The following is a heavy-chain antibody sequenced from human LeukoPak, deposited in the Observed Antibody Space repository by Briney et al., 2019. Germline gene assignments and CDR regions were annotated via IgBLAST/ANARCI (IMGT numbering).Heavy chain of an antibody. V-gene: IGHV3-15*01. J-gene: IGHJ6*03. CDR2: IKSKTDGGTT. Sequence: GGSLRLTCAASGFTFSNAWMSWVRQAPGKGLEWVGRIKSKTDGGTTDYAAPVKGRFTISRDDSKNTLYLQMNSLKTEDTAVYYCTTFHVLRFLEWLPIYYYYYYMDVWGKGTTVTVSS. D-gene: IGHD3-3*01. CDR3: TTFHVLRFLEWLPIYYYYYYMDV. CDR1: GFTFSNAW.